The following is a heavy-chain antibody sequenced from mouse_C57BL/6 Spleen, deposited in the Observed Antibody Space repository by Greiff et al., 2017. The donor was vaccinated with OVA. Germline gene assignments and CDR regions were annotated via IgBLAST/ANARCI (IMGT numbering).Heavy chain of an antibody. J-gene: IGHJ3*01. CDR2: INPNNGGT. V-gene: IGHV1-26*01. Sequence: VQLQQSGPELVKPGASVKISCKASGYTFTDYYMNWVKQSHGKSLEWIGDINPNNGGTSYNQKFKGKATLTVDKSSSTAYMELRSLTSEDSAVYYCARFDYDGPFAYWGQGTLVTVSA. D-gene: IGHD2-4*01. CDR3: ARFDYDGPFAY. CDR1: GYTFTDYY.